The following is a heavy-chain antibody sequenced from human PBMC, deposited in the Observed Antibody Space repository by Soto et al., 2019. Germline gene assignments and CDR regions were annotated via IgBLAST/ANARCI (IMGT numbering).Heavy chain of an antibody. CDR1: GGTFSSYA. Sequence: QVQLVQSGAEVKKPGSSVKVSCKASGGTFSSYAISWVRQAPGQGLEWMGGIIPILGTANYAQKFQGSVTITADESTSTAYMERSSLRSEDTAVYYCARGGLAVAGDFDYWGQGTLVTVSS. J-gene: IGHJ4*02. V-gene: IGHV1-69*12. CDR3: ARGGLAVAGDFDY. D-gene: IGHD6-19*01. CDR2: IIPILGTA.